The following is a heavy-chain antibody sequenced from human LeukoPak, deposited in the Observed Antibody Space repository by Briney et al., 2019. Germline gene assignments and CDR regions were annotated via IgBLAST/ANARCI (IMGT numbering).Heavy chain of an antibody. Sequence: GGSLRLSCAASGFTFSSYGMHWVRQAPGKGLEWVAFIRYDGSNKYYADSVKGRFTISRDNSKNTLYLQMNSLRAEDTAVYYWWGGGHRAPNRFDPWGQGTLVTVSS. CDR2: IRYDGSNK. D-gene: IGHD1-14*01. J-gene: IGHJ5*02. CDR3: WGGGHRAPNRFDP. V-gene: IGHV3-30*02. CDR1: GFTFSSYG.